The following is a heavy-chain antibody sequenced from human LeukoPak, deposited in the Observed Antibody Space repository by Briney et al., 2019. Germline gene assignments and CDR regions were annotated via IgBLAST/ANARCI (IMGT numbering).Heavy chain of an antibody. CDR2: INSDGSST. D-gene: IGHD6-6*01. J-gene: IGHJ5*02. CDR1: GFTFSNYW. V-gene: IGHV3-74*01. CDR3: ARTGIAARPTVWFDP. Sequence: GGSLRLSCAASGFTFSNYWMHWVRQAPGKGLVWVSYINSDGSSTNYADSVKGRFTISRDNAKDTLHLQMNSLRAEDTAVYYCARTGIAARPTVWFDPWGQGTLVTVSS.